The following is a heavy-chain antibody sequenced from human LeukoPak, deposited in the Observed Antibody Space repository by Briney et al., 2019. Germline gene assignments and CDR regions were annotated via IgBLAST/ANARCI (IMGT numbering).Heavy chain of an antibody. J-gene: IGHJ5*02. CDR3: ARPQSIDINWFDP. Sequence: GESLKISCKGSGYSFTSYWIGWVRQMPGKGLEWMGIIYPGDSDTRYSPSFQGQVTISADKSISTAYPQWSSLKASDTAMYYCARPQSIDINWFDPWGQGTLVTVSS. D-gene: IGHD6-6*01. V-gene: IGHV5-51*01. CDR2: IYPGDSDT. CDR1: GYSFTSYW.